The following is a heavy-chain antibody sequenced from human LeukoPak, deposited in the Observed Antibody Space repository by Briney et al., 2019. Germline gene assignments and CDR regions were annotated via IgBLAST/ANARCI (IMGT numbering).Heavy chain of an antibody. Sequence: GGSLRLSCAASGFTFSSYSMNWVRQAPGKGLEWVSSISSSSSYIYYADSVKGRFTISRDNAKNSLYLQMNSLRAEDMALYYCAKSGPIAAEYYFDYWGQGTLVTVSS. J-gene: IGHJ4*02. CDR2: ISSSSSYI. CDR3: AKSGPIAAEYYFDY. V-gene: IGHV3-21*04. CDR1: GFTFSSYS. D-gene: IGHD6-25*01.